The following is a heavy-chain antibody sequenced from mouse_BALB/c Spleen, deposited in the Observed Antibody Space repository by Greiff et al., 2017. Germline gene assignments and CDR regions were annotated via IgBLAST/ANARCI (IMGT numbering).Heavy chain of an antibody. CDR1: GYTFSSYW. CDR3: ARGGYDAPWFAY. CDR2: ILPGSGST. J-gene: IGHJ3*01. D-gene: IGHD2-14*01. V-gene: IGHV1-9*01. Sequence: QVQLQQSGAELMKPGASVKISCKATGYTFSSYWIEWVKQRPGHGLEWIGEILPGSGSTNYNEKFKGKATFTADTSSNTAYMQLSSLTSEDSAVYYCARGGYDAPWFAYWGQGTLVTVSA.